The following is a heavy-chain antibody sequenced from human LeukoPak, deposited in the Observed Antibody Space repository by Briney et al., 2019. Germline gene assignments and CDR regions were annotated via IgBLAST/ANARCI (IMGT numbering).Heavy chain of an antibody. D-gene: IGHD6-19*01. Sequence: GGSLRLSCAASGFTFSSYAMSWVRQAPGKGLEWVSAISGNGGSTYYADSVKGRFTISRDNSKNTLYLQMNSLRAEDTAVYYCAKFSSSGWYYYYYGMDVWGQGTTVTVSS. CDR3: AKFSSSGWYYYYYGMDV. J-gene: IGHJ6*02. CDR1: GFTFSSYA. CDR2: ISGNGGST. V-gene: IGHV3-23*01.